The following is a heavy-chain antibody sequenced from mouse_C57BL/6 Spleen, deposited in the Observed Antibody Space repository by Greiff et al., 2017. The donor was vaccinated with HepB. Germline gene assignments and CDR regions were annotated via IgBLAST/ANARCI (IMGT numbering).Heavy chain of an antibody. J-gene: IGHJ2*01. V-gene: IGHV1-54*01. CDR1: GYAFTNYL. CDR3: ARKGHYGSSYGEDYFDY. D-gene: IGHD1-1*01. CDR2: INPGSGGT. Sequence: QVQLQQSVAELVRPGTSVKVSCKASGYAFTNYLIEWVKQRPGQGLEWIGVINPGSGGTNYNEKFKGKATLTADKSSSTAYMQLSSLTSEDSAVYFCARKGHYGSSYGEDYFDYWGQGTTLTVSS.